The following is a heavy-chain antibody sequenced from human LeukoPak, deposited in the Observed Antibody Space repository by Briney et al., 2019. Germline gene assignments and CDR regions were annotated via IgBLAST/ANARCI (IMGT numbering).Heavy chain of an antibody. J-gene: IGHJ5*02. CDR3: ARAFRSTGGRHWFDP. CDR2: IYYSGST. V-gene: IGHV4-59*01. Sequence: SETLSLTRTVSGGSISSYYWSWIRQPPGKGLEWIGYIYYSGSTNYNPSLKSRVTISVDTSKNQFSLKLSSVTAADTAVYYCARAFRSTGGRHWFDPWGQGTLVTVSS. D-gene: IGHD3-16*01. CDR1: GGSISSYY.